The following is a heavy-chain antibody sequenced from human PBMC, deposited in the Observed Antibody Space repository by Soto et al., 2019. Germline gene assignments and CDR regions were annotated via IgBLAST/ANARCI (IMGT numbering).Heavy chain of an antibody. CDR1: DDFISSYY. Sequence: SETLSLTCTVSDDFISSYYWNWIRQPAGKGLEWIGRVSTNGATNYNPSLESRVTMSVDTSKNQFSLKLTSVTAADTAVYFCARADYEILTGSYTMDVWGQGTTVTVSS. CDR3: ARADYEILTGSYTMDV. J-gene: IGHJ6*02. D-gene: IGHD3-9*01. V-gene: IGHV4-4*07. CDR2: VSTNGAT.